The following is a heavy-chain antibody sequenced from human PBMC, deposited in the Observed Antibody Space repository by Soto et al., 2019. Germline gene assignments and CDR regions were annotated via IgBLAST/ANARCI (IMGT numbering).Heavy chain of an antibody. J-gene: IGHJ4*02. Sequence: WWSLRLSCSASVFTFSSYAMHWFRQAPGKGLEWVAVISYDGSNKYYADSVKGRFTISRDNSKNTLYLQMNSLRAEDTAVYYCARAKSIVVVVADLGYWGQGTLVTVSS. CDR1: VFTFSSYA. CDR2: ISYDGSNK. D-gene: IGHD2-15*01. V-gene: IGHV3-30-3*01. CDR3: ARAKSIVVVVADLGY.